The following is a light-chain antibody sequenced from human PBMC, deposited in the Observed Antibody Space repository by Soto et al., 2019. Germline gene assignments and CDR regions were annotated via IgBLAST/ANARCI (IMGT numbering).Light chain of an antibody. V-gene: IGKV3-20*01. Sequence: EIVLTQSPATLSFSPGERATLSCRASQSVSTFLAWYQQKPGQVPRLLISEASTRATGIPARFSGSGSGTDFTLTISRLEPEDFAVYYCQQYGSSPITFGQGTRLEIK. J-gene: IGKJ5*01. CDR1: QSVSTF. CDR3: QQYGSSPIT. CDR2: EAS.